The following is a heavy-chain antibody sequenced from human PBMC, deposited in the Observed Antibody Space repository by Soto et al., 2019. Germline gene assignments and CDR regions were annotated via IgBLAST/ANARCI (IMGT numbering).Heavy chain of an antibody. J-gene: IGHJ4*02. CDR3: AREGSSWYYFDY. CDR1: GFPFSSYA. V-gene: IGHV3-30-3*01. D-gene: IGHD6-13*01. CDR2: ISYVGSNK. Sequence: QVQLVESGGGVVQPGRSLRLSFAASGFPFSSYAMHWVPQAPGTGLEWVAVISYVGSNKYYADSVKGRFTISRDNAKNTLYLQMNSLRAEDTAVYYCAREGSSWYYFDYWGQGTLVTVSS.